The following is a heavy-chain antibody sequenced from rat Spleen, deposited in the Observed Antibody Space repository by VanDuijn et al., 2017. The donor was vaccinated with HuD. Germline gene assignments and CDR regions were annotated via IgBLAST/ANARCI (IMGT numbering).Heavy chain of an antibody. CDR2: ISFEGDST. CDR3: ARRHYGYTDYFDY. D-gene: IGHD1-9*01. V-gene: IGHV5-22*01. Sequence: EVQLVESDGGLVQPGRSLKLSCAASGFTFSDYYMAWVRQAPTKGLEWVASISFEGDSTYYGDSVKGRFTISRDNAKSTLYLQMNSLRSEDTATYYCARRHYGYTDYFDYWGQGVMVTVSS. J-gene: IGHJ2*01. CDR1: GFTFSDYY.